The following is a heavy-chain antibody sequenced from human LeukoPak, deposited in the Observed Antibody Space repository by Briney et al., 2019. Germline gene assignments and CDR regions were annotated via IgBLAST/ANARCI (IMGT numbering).Heavy chain of an antibody. CDR2: IYSGGST. J-gene: IGHJ6*02. CDR1: GFTVSSNY. V-gene: IGHV3-66*01. Sequence: GGSLRLSCAASGFTVSSNYMSWVRQAPGKGLEWVSVIYSGGSTYYADSVKGRFTISRDNSKNTPYLQMNSLRAEDTAVYYCARAGLQYYYGMDVWGQGTTVTVSS. CDR3: ARAGLQYYYGMDV. D-gene: IGHD4-4*01.